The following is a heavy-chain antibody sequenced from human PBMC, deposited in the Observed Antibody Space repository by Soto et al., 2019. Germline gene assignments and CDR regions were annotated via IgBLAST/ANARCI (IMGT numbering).Heavy chain of an antibody. CDR1: GGSIRNYF. CDR2: IYSSGNT. V-gene: IGHV4-4*07. J-gene: IGHJ3*02. Sequence: QVQLQESGPGLVKPSETLSLIGTVSGGSIRNYFWTWIRQPAGKGLEWIGRIYSSGNTVYNASLKSGVTMSIDMSKNQFSLKLSSMTAADTAVYYCVRDVESPGISGSWGAFDIWGQGTVVTVSS. CDR3: VRDVESPGISGSWGAFDI. D-gene: IGHD1-20*01.